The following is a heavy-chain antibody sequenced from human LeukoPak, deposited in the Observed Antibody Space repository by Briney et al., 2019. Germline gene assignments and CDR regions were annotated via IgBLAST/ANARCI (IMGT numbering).Heavy chain of an antibody. CDR2: VSTSGDVK. CDR3: AQDGASIRFDN. J-gene: IGHJ4*02. Sequence: PGGTLRLSCAVSGITFSNHGMNWVRQAPGKGLEWVSGVSTSGDVKWYVDSVKGRFIISRDNSKNTLYLQMNSLRAEDTAVYYCAQDGASIRFDNWGQGTLVTVSS. D-gene: IGHD3-16*01. V-gene: IGHV3-23*01. CDR1: GITFSNHG.